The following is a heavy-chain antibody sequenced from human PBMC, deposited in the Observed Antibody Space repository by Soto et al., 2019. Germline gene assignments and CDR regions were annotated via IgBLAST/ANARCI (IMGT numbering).Heavy chain of an antibody. Sequence: GGSLRLSCAASGFTFSSYAMHWVRQAPGKGLEWVAVISYDGSNKYYADSVKGRFTISRDNSKNTLYLQMNSLRAEDTAVYYCARDDIVLVPAAMASYYYYGMDVWGQGTTVTVSS. CDR3: ARDDIVLVPAAMASYYYYGMDV. V-gene: IGHV3-30-3*01. CDR1: GFTFSSYA. J-gene: IGHJ6*02. D-gene: IGHD2-2*01. CDR2: ISYDGSNK.